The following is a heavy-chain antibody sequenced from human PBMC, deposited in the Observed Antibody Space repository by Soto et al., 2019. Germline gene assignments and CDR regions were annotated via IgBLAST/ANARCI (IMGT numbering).Heavy chain of an antibody. D-gene: IGHD1-7*01. CDR2: IIPIFSTS. CDR1: GGTFSSYG. V-gene: IGHV1-69*06. Sequence: QVQLVQSGAAVKKPGSSVKVSCKVSGGTFSSYGFSWVRQAPGQGLEWMGEIIPIFSTSNYAQKFEGTITVAADKSTNTVYMELNSLTSEDTAVYYCARAERKITGTRNYYYGLDVWGQGTSVTVSS. CDR3: ARAERKITGTRNYYYGLDV. J-gene: IGHJ6*02.